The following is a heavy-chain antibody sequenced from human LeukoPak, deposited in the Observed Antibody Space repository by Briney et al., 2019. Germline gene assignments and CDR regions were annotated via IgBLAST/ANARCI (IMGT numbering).Heavy chain of an antibody. CDR1: GGSISSSSYY. V-gene: IGHV4-39*07. CDR3: ARVPRFGRLYYYMDV. D-gene: IGHD3-3*01. J-gene: IGHJ6*03. Sequence: SQTLSLTCTVSGGSISSSSYYWGWIRQPPGKGLEWIGSIYYSGSTYYNPSLKSRVTISVDTSKNQFSLKLSSVTAADTAVYYCARVPRFGRLYYYMDVWGKGTTVTVSS. CDR2: IYYSGST.